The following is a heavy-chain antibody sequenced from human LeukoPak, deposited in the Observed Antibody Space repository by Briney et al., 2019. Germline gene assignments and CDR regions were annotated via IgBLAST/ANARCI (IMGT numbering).Heavy chain of an antibody. CDR1: GYTFIGCH. CDR2: INPNSGGT. J-gene: IGHJ4*02. V-gene: IGHV1-2*02. D-gene: IGHD2-15*01. CDR3: ARERYCSGGGCCSGYYFDY. Sequence: ASVPVTLKASGYTFIGCHMHWVGQAPGQGLEWMGWINPNSGGTSYAQKFQGRVIMTRDTSISTAYMELSSLRSDDTAVYYCARERYCSGGGCCSGYYFDYWGQGTLVTVSS.